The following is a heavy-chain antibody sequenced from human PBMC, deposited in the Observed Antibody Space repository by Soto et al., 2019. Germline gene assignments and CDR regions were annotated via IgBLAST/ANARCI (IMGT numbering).Heavy chain of an antibody. Sequence: QITLKESDPTLVKPTQTLTLTCTFSGFSLTTRPVGVGWIRQPPGQALEWLALIYWDDDKRYNPSLKTRVTITKDPSKNQVVLTMTNMDPVDTATYYCAHRQLYNGAWNEGTFDYWGQGALVTVSS. CDR2: IYWDDDK. D-gene: IGHD1-1*01. CDR3: AHRQLYNGAWNEGTFDY. V-gene: IGHV2-5*02. CDR1: GFSLTTRPVG. J-gene: IGHJ4*02.